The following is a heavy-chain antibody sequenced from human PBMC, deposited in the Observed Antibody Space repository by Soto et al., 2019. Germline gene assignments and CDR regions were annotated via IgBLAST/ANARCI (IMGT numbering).Heavy chain of an antibody. J-gene: IGHJ6*02. V-gene: IGHV4-4*07. CDR2: IYTSGST. CDR1: GGSISSYY. CDR3: AREISSQQLGHYYYYGMDV. D-gene: IGHD6-13*01. Sequence: QVQLQESGPGLVKPSETLSLTCTVSGGSISSYYWSWIRQPAGKGLEWIGRIYTSGSTNYNPSLKSRGHLSVENSKNQFSLKLSSVTAADTAVYYCAREISSQQLGHYYYYGMDVWGQGTTVTVSS.